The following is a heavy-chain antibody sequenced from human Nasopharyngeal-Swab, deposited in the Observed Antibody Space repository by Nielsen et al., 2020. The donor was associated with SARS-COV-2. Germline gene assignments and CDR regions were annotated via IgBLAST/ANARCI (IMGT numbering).Heavy chain of an antibody. J-gene: IGHJ6*02. CDR2: IYYSGST. V-gene: IGHV4-39*07. CDR3: ASGGVGLTYDFWSGPDYYGMDV. D-gene: IGHD3-3*01. Sequence: SETLPLTCTVSGGSISSSSYYWGWIRQPPGKGLEWIGSIYYSGSTYYNPSLKSRVTISVDTSKNQFSLKLSSVTAADTAVYYCASGGVGLTYDFWSGPDYYGMDVWGQGTTVTVSS. CDR1: GGSISSSSYY.